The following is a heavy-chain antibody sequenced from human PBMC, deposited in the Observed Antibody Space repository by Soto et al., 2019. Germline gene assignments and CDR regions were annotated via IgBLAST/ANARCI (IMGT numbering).Heavy chain of an antibody. J-gene: IGHJ6*02. CDR1: GGSITNDDYY. CDR3: ARATTVTSSFFYYGLDV. Sequence: QVQLQESGPGLVKPSQTLSLTCSVSGGSITNDDYYWTWIRQPPGKGLEWIGHIYYNGNTYYNPSLKSRLTLSLDTSQNQFSLHLTSVIAADSASYFCARATTVTSSFFYYGLDVWGQGTTANVSS. D-gene: IGHD4-17*01. CDR2: IYYNGNT. V-gene: IGHV4-30-4*08.